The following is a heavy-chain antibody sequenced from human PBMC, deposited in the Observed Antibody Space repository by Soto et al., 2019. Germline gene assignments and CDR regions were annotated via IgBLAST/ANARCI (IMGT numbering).Heavy chain of an antibody. Sequence: WIWIRQPPGKGLEWIGYIYHSGSTYYNPSLKSRVTMSVDRSKNQFSLKVNSVTAADTAVYYCARFTIPGGFDPWGQGTLVTVSS. CDR3: ARFTIPGGFDP. J-gene: IGHJ5*02. CDR2: IYHSGST. D-gene: IGHD2-21*01. V-gene: IGHV4-30-2*01.